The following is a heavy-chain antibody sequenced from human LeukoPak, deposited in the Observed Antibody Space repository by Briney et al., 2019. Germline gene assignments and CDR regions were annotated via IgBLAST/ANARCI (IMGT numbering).Heavy chain of an antibody. CDR3: AKDNRGMVATPFDY. J-gene: IGHJ4*02. V-gene: IGHV3-48*03. CDR2: ISSSGSTI. CDR1: GFTFSSYE. Sequence: GGSLRLSCAASGFTFSSYEMNWVRQAPGKGLEWVSYISSSGSTIYYADSVKGRFTISRDNSKSTLYLQMNSLRAEDTAVYYCAKDNRGMVATPFDYWGQGTLVTVSS. D-gene: IGHD5-12*01.